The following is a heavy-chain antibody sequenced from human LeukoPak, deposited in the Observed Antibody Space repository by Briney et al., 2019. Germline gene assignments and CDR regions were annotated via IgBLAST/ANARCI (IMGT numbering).Heavy chain of an antibody. V-gene: IGHV3-30*04. CDR2: ISYDGSNK. J-gene: IGHJ4*02. CDR3: ARDKRDYGDYGY. Sequence: PGRPLRLSCAASGFTFSSYAMHWVRQAPGKGLEWVAVISYDGSNKYYADSVKGRFTISRDNSKNTLYLQMNSLRAEDTAVCYCARDKRDYGDYGYWGQGTLVTVSS. CDR1: GFTFSSYA. D-gene: IGHD4-17*01.